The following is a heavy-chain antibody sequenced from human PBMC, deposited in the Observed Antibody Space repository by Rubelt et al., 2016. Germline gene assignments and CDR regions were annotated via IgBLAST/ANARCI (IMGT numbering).Heavy chain of an antibody. CDR1: GYSFTSYW. CDR3: ARHQDYYDSSGTDAFDI. J-gene: IGHJ3*02. V-gene: IGHV5-10-1*01. D-gene: IGHD3-22*01. CDR2: IDPSDSYT. Sequence: EVQLVQSGAEVKKPGESLRISCKGSGYSFTSYWISWVRQMPGKGLEWMGRIDPSDSYTNYSPSSHGNVTISADKSISTAYLQWSSLKASDTAMYYCARHQDYYDSSGTDAFDIWGQGTMVTVSS.